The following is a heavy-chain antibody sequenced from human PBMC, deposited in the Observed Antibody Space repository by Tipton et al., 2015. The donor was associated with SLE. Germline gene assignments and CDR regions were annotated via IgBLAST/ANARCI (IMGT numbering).Heavy chain of an antibody. D-gene: IGHD3-10*01. CDR1: GFKFSDYW. CDR3: VRGLHLYGSGKTDAFDI. V-gene: IGHV3-7*01. CDR2: VNPDGTNE. J-gene: IGHJ3*02. Sequence: SLRLSCVASGFKFSDYWMSWVRQAPGKELEWVGNVNPDGTNEYHADSVKGRFTISRDNSKNTLDLQMNSLRPDDTAVYYCVRGLHLYGSGKTDAFDIWGQGTMVTVS.